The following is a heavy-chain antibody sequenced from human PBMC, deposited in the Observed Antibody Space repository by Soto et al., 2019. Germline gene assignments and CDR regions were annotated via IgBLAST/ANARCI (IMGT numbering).Heavy chain of an antibody. Sequence: GGSLRLSCASSGFTFSDYYMSLIRQAPGKGLEWVSYISSSGSTIYYADSVKGRFTISRDNAKNSLYLQMNSLRAEDTAVYYCARGPYDYVWGSDPPHFDYWGQGTLVTVSS. CDR3: ARGPYDYVWGSDPPHFDY. J-gene: IGHJ4*02. CDR1: GFTFSDYY. CDR2: ISSSGSTI. D-gene: IGHD3-16*02. V-gene: IGHV3-11*01.